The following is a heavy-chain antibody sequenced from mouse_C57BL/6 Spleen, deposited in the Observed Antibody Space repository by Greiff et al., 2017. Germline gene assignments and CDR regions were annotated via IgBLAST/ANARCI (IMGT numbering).Heavy chain of an antibody. CDR1: GYTFTSYW. CDR2: IYPSDSET. Sequence: VQLQQPGAELVRPGSSVKLSCKASGYTFTSYWMDWVKQRPGQGLEWIGNIYPSDSETHYNQKFKDKATLTVDKSSSTAYMQLSSLTSEDSAVYYCARSGDYDGRGFAYWGQGTLVTVSA. CDR3: ARSGDYDGRGFAY. J-gene: IGHJ3*01. D-gene: IGHD2-4*01. V-gene: IGHV1-61*01.